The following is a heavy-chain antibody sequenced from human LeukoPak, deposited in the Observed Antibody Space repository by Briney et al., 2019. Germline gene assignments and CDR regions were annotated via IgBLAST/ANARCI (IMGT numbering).Heavy chain of an antibody. Sequence: ASVKVSCKASGGTFSSYAISWVRQAPGQGLEWIGGIIPIFGTANYAQKFQGRVTITADESTSTAYMELSSLRPEDTAVYYCAKALGSYYMDVWGKGTTVTVSS. V-gene: IGHV1-69*13. D-gene: IGHD1-26*01. CDR1: GGTFSSYA. CDR2: IIPIFGTA. J-gene: IGHJ6*03. CDR3: AKALGSYYMDV.